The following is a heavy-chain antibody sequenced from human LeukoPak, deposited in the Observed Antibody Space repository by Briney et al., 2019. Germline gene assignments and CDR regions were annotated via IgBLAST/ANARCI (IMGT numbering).Heavy chain of an antibody. CDR3: AREGWADYYDTSGSLFDY. Sequence: GRSLRLSCVASGFTFSSYGMHWVRPAPGKGLEWVAIIWVDARNKYYADSVKGRFTNSRDNSKNPLYLQMNSRRAEDTAVYYCAREGWADYYDTSGSLFDYWGQGTLVTVSS. J-gene: IGHJ4*02. CDR2: IWVDARNK. CDR1: GFTFSSYG. D-gene: IGHD3-22*01. V-gene: IGHV3-33*01.